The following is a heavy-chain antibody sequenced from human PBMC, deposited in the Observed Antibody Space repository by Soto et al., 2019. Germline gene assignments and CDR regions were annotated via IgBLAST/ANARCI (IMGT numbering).Heavy chain of an antibody. Sequence: PSETLSLTCTVSGGSVSSGSYYCSWIRQPPGKGLEWIGYIYYSGSTNYNPSLKSRVTISVDTSKNQFSLKLSSVTAADTAMYYCARRQAAAGENDVTFDYWGQGTLVTVYS. D-gene: IGHD6-13*01. CDR2: IYYSGST. V-gene: IGHV4-61*01. CDR3: ARRQAAAGENDVTFDY. J-gene: IGHJ4*02. CDR1: GGSVSSGSYY.